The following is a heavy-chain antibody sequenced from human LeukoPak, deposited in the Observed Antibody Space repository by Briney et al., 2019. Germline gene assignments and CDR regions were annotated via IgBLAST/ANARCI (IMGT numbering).Heavy chain of an antibody. CDR1: GFTFSSYA. Sequence: GGPLRLSCAASGFTFSSYAMSWVRQAPGKGLEWVSAISGSGGSTYYADSVKGRFTISRDNSKNTLYLQMNSLRVEDTAVYYCAKARTVFNWFDPWGQGTLVTVSS. J-gene: IGHJ5*02. D-gene: IGHD4-11*01. V-gene: IGHV3-23*01. CDR2: ISGSGGST. CDR3: AKARTVFNWFDP.